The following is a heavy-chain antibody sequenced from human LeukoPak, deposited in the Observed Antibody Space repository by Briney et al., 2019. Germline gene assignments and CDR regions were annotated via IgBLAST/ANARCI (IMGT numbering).Heavy chain of an antibody. V-gene: IGHV3-11*01. Sequence: GGSLRLSCAASGFTFSDYYMSWIRQAPGKGLEWVSYISSSGSTIYYADSVKGRFTISRDNAKNSLYLQMNSLRAEDTALYYCAKDRYGSGRTTFDYWGQGTLVTVSS. D-gene: IGHD6-19*01. CDR3: AKDRYGSGRTTFDY. CDR2: ISSSGSTI. J-gene: IGHJ4*02. CDR1: GFTFSDYY.